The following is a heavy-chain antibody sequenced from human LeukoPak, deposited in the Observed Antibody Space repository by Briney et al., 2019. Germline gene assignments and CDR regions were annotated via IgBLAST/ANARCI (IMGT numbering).Heavy chain of an antibody. CDR2: ISYDGSNK. Sequence: GGSLRLSRAASGFTFSSYGMHWVRQAPGKGLEWVAVISYDGSNKYYADSVKGRFTISRDNSKNTLYLQMNSLRAEDTAVYYCAKQVGSAGSDAFDIWGQGTMVTVSS. J-gene: IGHJ3*02. CDR3: AKQVGSAGSDAFDI. D-gene: IGHD6-13*01. CDR1: GFTFSSYG. V-gene: IGHV3-30*18.